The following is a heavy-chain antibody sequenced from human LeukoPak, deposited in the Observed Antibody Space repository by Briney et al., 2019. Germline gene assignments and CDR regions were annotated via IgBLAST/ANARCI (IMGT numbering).Heavy chain of an antibody. J-gene: IGHJ4*02. D-gene: IGHD6-19*01. CDR3: AKDQRASSAWYGYFDF. CDR2: VSYDGSTR. V-gene: IGHV3-30*18. Sequence: GGSLRLSCAASAFTFSDHYMDWVRQAPGKGLEWAASVSYDGSTRFYADSVKGRFAISRDNSKNTLYLQMNSLRAEDTAVYYCAKDQRASSAWYGYFDFWGQGTLVTVSS. CDR1: AFTFSDHY.